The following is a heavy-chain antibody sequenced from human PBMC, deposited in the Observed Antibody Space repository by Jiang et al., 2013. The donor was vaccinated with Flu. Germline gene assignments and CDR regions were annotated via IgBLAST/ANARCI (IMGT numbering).Heavy chain of an antibody. J-gene: IGHJ4*02. V-gene: IGHV4-39*01. Sequence: GKGLERIAGIHYTGSTYYKSSLRSRVTISMDTSKNKFSLSLNSVTAADTAVYYCARHEQWLIRLDYWGQGTLVTVSS. D-gene: IGHD1/OR15-1a*01. CDR2: IHYTGST. CDR3: ARHEQWLIRLDY.